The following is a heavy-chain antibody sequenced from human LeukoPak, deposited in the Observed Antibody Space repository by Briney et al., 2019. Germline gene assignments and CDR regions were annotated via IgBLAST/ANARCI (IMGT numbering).Heavy chain of an antibody. CDR1: GFLFRDYG. J-gene: IGHJ4*01. CDR3: ARDSSGFFYSLDH. Sequence: GMSLRLSCEASGFLFRDYGMHWVRQTPGKGLESVAFISYDENKRDYTDSVKGRAAISRDNSKNTLNLHIDSLRTGDTAIYYCARDSSGFFYSLDHWGHGTLVTVST. D-gene: IGHD3-22*01. V-gene: IGHV3-30*09. CDR2: ISYDENKR.